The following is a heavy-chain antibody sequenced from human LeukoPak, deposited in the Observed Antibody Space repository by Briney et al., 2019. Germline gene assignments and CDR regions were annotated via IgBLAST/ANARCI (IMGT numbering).Heavy chain of an antibody. J-gene: IGHJ6*03. V-gene: IGHV1-69*04. D-gene: IGHD4-11*01. CDR3: ARESDYSTIDQPSVLANYYYYYMDV. Sequence: SVKVSCKASGGTFSSYTMSWVRQAPGQGLEWMGRIIPILGIANYAPKFQGRVTITADKSTSTDYMELSSLRYEDTAVYYCARESDYSTIDQPSVLANYYYYYMDVWGKGTTVTVSS. CDR1: GGTFSSYT. CDR2: IIPILGIA.